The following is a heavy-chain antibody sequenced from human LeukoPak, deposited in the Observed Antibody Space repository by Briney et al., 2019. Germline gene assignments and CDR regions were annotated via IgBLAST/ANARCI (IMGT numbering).Heavy chain of an antibody. CDR1: DGSISSYY. CDR2: IYYSGST. J-gene: IGHJ4*02. D-gene: IGHD5-12*01. CDR3: ARHHYRVATFDY. V-gene: IGHV4-59*08. Sequence: SETLSLTCTVSDGSISSYYWSWIRQPPGKGLEWIGYIYYSGSTNYNPSLKGRVTISVDTSKNQFSLKLSSVTAADTAVYYCARHHYRVATFDYWGQGTLVTVSS.